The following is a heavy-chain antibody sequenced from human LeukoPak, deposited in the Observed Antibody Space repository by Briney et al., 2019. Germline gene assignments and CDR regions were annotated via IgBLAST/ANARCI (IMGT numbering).Heavy chain of an antibody. CDR1: GGSISSGSYY. D-gene: IGHD3-22*01. J-gene: IGHJ4*02. V-gene: IGHV4-61*02. Sequence: PSQTLSLTCTVSGGSISSGSYYWSWIRQPAGKGLEWIGRIYTSGSTNYNPSLKSRVTISVDTSKNQFSLKLSSVTAADTAVYYCARDRGRDYYDSSGYWVGEIDYWGQGTLVTVSS. CDR2: IYTSGST. CDR3: ARDRGRDYYDSSGYWVGEIDY.